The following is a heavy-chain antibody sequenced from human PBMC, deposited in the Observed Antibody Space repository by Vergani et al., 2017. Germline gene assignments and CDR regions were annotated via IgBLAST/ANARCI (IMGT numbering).Heavy chain of an antibody. J-gene: IGHJ4*02. D-gene: IGHD2-2*01. V-gene: IGHV3-11*01. CDR2: IDTFGSTL. Sequence: QVQLVESGGGLVKPGGSLRLSCAASGFTFSDYYMTWIRQAPGKGLEWVSYIDTFGSTLYYADSVKGRFTISWDNAKNSLYLQMNSLTAEDTAVYYCASQYCSSTTCYAKFWGQGTLVTVSS. CDR1: GFTFSDYY. CDR3: ASQYCSSTTCYAKF.